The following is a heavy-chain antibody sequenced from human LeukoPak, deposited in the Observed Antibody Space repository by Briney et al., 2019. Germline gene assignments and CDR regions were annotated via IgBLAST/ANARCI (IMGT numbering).Heavy chain of an antibody. CDR3: ARERRPWVATKNWFDP. V-gene: IGHV1-2*02. D-gene: IGHD5-12*01. Sequence: GASVKVSCKASGYTFTGYYMHWVRQAPGQGLEWMGWINPNSGGTNYAQKFQGRVTMTRDTSISTAYMELSRLRSDDTAVYYCARERRPWVATKNWFDPWGQGTLVTVSS. CDR1: GYTFTGYY. J-gene: IGHJ5*02. CDR2: INPNSGGT.